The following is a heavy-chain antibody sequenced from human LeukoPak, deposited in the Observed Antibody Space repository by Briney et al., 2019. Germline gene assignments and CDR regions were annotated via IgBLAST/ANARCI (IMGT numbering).Heavy chain of an antibody. V-gene: IGHV4-38-2*01. CDR1: GYSISSGYY. J-gene: IGHJ4*02. Sequence: PSETLSLTCAVSGYSISSGYYWVWIRQPPGKGLEWIGSIYHSGSTYYNPSLKSRVTISVDTSKNQFSLKLSSVTAADTAVYYCAATPRYCSSTSCWGYWGQGTLVTVSS. CDR2: IYHSGST. CDR3: AATPRYCSSTSCWGY. D-gene: IGHD2-2*01.